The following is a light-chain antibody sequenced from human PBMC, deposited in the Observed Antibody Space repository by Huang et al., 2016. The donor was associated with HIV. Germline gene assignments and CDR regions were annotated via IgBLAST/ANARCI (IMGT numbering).Light chain of an antibody. CDR1: QSVYSNY. CDR2: AAS. J-gene: IGKJ2*01. CDR3: HQYGSSPQT. Sequence: IVLTQSPGALSLSPGERATLSCRASQSVYSNYLAWYQQKPGQAPRLLIYAASSRAAGIPDRFSGSGSGTDCTLTISRLEPEDFALYYCHQYGSSPQTFGQGTKLDIK. V-gene: IGKV3-20*01.